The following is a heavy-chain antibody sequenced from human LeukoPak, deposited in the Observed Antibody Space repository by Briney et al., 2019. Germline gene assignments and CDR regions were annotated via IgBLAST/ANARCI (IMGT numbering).Heavy chain of an antibody. CDR3: ARVSWFPGTSYYYMDV. J-gene: IGHJ6*03. Sequence: SETLSLTCTVSGYSISNGYYWGWIRQPPGKGLEFIGSVYHGGNTYYKASLKSRVTISLDTSKNQFSLKLTSVTAADTAVYYCARVSWFPGTSYYYMDVWGKGTTVTASS. D-gene: IGHD1-1*01. CDR1: GYSISNGYY. CDR2: VYHGGNT. V-gene: IGHV4-38-2*02.